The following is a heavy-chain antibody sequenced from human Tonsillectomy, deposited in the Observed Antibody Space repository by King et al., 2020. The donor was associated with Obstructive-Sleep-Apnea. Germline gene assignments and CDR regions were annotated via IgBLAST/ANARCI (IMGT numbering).Heavy chain of an antibody. Sequence: VQLVESGGGLVQPGGSLRLSCAASGFTFSSYAMSWVRQAPGKGLEWVSAMSGSGGSTYYADSVKGRFTISRDNSKNTLYLQMNSRRAEDTAVYYCAKDHDGGSSGDYWGQGTLVTVSS. CDR2: MSGSGGST. CDR3: AKDHDGGSSGDY. CDR1: GFTFSSYA. D-gene: IGHD1-26*01. J-gene: IGHJ4*02. V-gene: IGHV3-23*04.